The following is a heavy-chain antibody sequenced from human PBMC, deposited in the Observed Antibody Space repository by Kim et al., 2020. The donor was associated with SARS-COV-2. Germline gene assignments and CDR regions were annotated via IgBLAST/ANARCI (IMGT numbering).Heavy chain of an antibody. J-gene: IGHJ4*02. CDR1: GFTFSSYA. Sequence: GGSLRLSCAASGFTFSSYAMHWVRQAPGKGLEWVAVISYDGSNKYYADSVKGRFTISRDNSKNTLYLQMNSLRAEDTAVYYCARAHTRSWEPSYFDYWGQGTLVTVSS. D-gene: IGHD1-26*01. CDR2: ISYDGSNK. CDR3: ARAHTRSWEPSYFDY. V-gene: IGHV3-30-3*01.